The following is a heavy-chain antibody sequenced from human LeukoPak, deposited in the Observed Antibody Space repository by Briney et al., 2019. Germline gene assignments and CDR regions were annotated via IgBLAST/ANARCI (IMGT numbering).Heavy chain of an antibody. J-gene: IGHJ4*02. V-gene: IGHV3-74*01. CDR3: ARGSLGDGSLLIDY. CDR2: INSDGSDI. CDR1: GFTFSRYW. Sequence: GGSLRLSCAASGFTFSRYWMHWVRQAPGKGLVWVSRINSDGSDISYADSVKGRFTISRDNAKNTVYLQMNRLRAEDTAVYYCARGSLGDGSLLIDYGGEEPLVTVSS. D-gene: IGHD1-26*01.